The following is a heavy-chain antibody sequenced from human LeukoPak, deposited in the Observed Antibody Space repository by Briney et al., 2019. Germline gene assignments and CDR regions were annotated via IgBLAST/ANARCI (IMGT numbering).Heavy chain of an antibody. CDR3: AREGSLYGYHSFDS. D-gene: IGHD5-18*01. Sequence: GGSLRLSCAASGFTFSSHWMSWVRQAPGKGLEWVGRIKPAKTHGATADYGAPVKGKFTIARDDSTDRLFLQMNSLETEDTAVYFCAREGSLYGYHSFDSWGQGTLVTVST. J-gene: IGHJ4*02. V-gene: IGHV3-15*01. CDR2: IKPAKTHGATA. CDR1: GFTFSSHW.